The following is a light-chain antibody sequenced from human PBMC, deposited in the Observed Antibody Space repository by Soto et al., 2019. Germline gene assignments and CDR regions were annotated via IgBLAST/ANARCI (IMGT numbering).Light chain of an antibody. V-gene: IGKV3-15*01. CDR1: QSVRTK. CDR3: QQYNSWPPIT. J-gene: IGKJ5*01. CDR2: GAS. Sequence: EIVMTQSPGTLSVSPGEGATLFCRASQSVRTKLAWYQQRAGQAPRLLMYGASTRATGIPDRFSGSGSGTEFTLTISSLPSEDFAGYYCQQYNSWPPITFGQGTRLEIK.